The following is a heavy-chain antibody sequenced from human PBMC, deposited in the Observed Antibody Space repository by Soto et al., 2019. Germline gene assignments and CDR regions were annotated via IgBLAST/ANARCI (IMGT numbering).Heavy chain of an antibody. CDR2: INPNSGGT. D-gene: IGHD3-10*01. V-gene: IGHV1-2*04. Sequence: QVQLVQSGAEVKKPGASVKVSCKASGYTFTGYYMHWVRQAPGQGLEWMGWINPNSGGTNYAQKFQGWVTMTRDTSISTAYMELSRLRSDDTAVDYCARGELWFGELRRADYWGQGTLVTVSS. CDR3: ARGELWFGELRRADY. CDR1: GYTFTGYY. J-gene: IGHJ4*02.